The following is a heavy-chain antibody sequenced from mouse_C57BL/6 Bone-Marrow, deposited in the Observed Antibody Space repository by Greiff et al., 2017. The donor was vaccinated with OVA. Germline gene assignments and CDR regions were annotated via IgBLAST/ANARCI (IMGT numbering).Heavy chain of an antibody. Sequence: EVQLQESGAELVRPGASVKLSCTASGFNIKDDYMHWVKQRPEQGLEWIGWIDPENGDTEYASKFQGKATITADTSSNTAYLQLSSLTSEDTAVYYCTILLRYCYAMDYWGQGTSVTVSS. CDR1: GFNIKDDY. CDR3: TILLRYCYAMDY. V-gene: IGHV14-4*01. D-gene: IGHD1-1*01. CDR2: IDPENGDT. J-gene: IGHJ4*01.